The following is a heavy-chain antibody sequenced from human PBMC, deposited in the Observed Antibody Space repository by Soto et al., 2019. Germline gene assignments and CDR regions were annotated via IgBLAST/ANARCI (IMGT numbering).Heavy chain of an antibody. CDR3: ARVFYSVAGTGGLDY. CDR2: ISSSSSTI. D-gene: IGHD6-19*01. Sequence: EVQLVESGGGLVQPGGSLRLSCAASGFTFSSYSMNWVRQAPGKGLEWVSYISSSSSTIYYADSVKGRFTISRDNAKNSLYLQMNSLRDEDTAVYYWARVFYSVAGTGGLDYWGQGTLVTVSS. J-gene: IGHJ4*02. V-gene: IGHV3-48*02. CDR1: GFTFSSYS.